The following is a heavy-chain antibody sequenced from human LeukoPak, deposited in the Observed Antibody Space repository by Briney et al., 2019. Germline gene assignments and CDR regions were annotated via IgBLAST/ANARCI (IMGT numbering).Heavy chain of an antibody. V-gene: IGHV3-53*01. CDR2: IYSDNT. CDR3: ARDHVYSSSSLYYYYYYYMDV. D-gene: IGHD6-6*01. Sequence: GGSLRLSCTVSGFTVSSNSMSWVRQAPGKGLEWVSFIYSDNTHYSDSVKGRFTISRDNSKNTLYLQMNSLRAEDTAVYYCARDHVYSSSSLYYYYYYYMDVRGKGTTVTVSS. CDR1: GFTVSSNS. J-gene: IGHJ6*03.